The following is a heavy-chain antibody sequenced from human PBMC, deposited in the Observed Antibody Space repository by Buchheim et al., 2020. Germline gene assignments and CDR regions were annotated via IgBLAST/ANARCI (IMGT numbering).Heavy chain of an antibody. Sequence: QVQLVQSGAEVKKPGSSVKVSCKASGGTFSSYTINWVRQAPGQGLERMGRIIPFLGIANYAQKFQGRVTITADKSTSTAYMELSSLRSEDTAVYLCSRAASNLVYYGIDVWGQGTT. CDR1: GGTFSSYT. CDR2: IIPFLGIA. V-gene: IGHV1-69*02. D-gene: IGHD2-8*01. CDR3: SRAASNLVYYGIDV. J-gene: IGHJ6*02.